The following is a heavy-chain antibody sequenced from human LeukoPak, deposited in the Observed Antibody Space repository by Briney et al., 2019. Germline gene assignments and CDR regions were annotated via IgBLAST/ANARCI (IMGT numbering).Heavy chain of an antibody. CDR1: GFTFSSYA. CDR3: AKDRQSRPRFRVFDY. CDR2: ISGSGGST. D-gene: IGHD5-12*01. V-gene: IGHV3-23*01. Sequence: GGSLRLSCAASGFTFSSYAMSWVRQAPGKGLEWVSAISGSGGSTYYADSVKGRFTISRDNSKNTLYLQMNSLRAEDTAVYYCAKDRQSRPRFRVFDYWGQGTLVTVSS. J-gene: IGHJ4*02.